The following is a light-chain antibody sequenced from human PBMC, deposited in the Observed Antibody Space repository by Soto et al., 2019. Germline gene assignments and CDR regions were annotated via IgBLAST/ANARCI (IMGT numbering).Light chain of an antibody. J-gene: IGKJ5*01. CDR3: QQYGSSPLIT. V-gene: IGKV3-20*01. CDR2: TAS. CDR1: ESIASNY. Sequence: EIVLTQSPGTLSLSPGERSTLSFRSSESIASNYLAWYQHKPGQAPRLLIYTASNRATGIPDKISGSGSGTDFTLTISRLEPEDFAVYHCQQYGSSPLITFGQGTRLEIK.